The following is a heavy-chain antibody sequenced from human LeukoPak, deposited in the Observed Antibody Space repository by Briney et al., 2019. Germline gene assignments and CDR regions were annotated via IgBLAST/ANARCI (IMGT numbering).Heavy chain of an antibody. J-gene: IGHJ4*02. D-gene: IGHD2-15*01. CDR1: GFTFSSYW. V-gene: IGHV3-74*01. CDR2: INSDGSST. CDR3: ARDNTRGGLDY. Sequence: PEGSLRLSCAASGFTFSSYWMHWVRQAPGKGLVWVSRINSDGSSTSYADSVKGRFTISRDNAKNTLYLQMNSLRAEDTAVYYCARDNTRGGLDYWGQGTLVTVSS.